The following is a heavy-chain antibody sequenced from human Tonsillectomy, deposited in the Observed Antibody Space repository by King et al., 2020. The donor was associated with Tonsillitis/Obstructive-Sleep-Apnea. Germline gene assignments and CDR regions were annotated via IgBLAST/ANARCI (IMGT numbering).Heavy chain of an antibody. Sequence: HVQLVESGGGVVQPGRSLRLSCAASGFTFSSYAMHWVRQAPGKGLEWVAVISYDGSNKYYADSVKGRFTISRDNSKNTLYLQMNSLRAEDTAVYYCARGVEQHLAIYYNYYGMDVWGQGTTVTVSS. J-gene: IGHJ6*02. D-gene: IGHD6-13*01. CDR1: GFTFSSYA. CDR3: ARGVEQHLAIYYNYYGMDV. V-gene: IGHV3-30*04. CDR2: ISYDGSNK.